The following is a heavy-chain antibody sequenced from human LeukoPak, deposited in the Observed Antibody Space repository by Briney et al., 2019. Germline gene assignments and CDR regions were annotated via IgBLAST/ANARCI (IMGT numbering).Heavy chain of an antibody. CDR3: ARELIWNYYDTPESWYFDL. Sequence: GGSLRLSCAASGFTVSSNYMSWVRQAPGKGLEWVSVIYSGGSTYYADSVKGRFTISRDNSKNTLYLQMNSLRAEDTAVYYCARELIWNYYDTPESWYFDLWGRGTLVTVSS. V-gene: IGHV3-66*01. J-gene: IGHJ2*01. D-gene: IGHD3-22*01. CDR1: GFTVSSNY. CDR2: IYSGGST.